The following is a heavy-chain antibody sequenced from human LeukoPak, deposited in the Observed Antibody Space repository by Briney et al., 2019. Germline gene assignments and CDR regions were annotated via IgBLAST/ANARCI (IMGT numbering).Heavy chain of an antibody. J-gene: IGHJ5*02. V-gene: IGHV4-59*01. CDR3: GINAYWGGDCVWCDP. D-gene: IGHD2-21*02. Sequence: SETLSLTCTVSGGSLSSYYWSWVRQPPGKGLEWIGYIYYRGSTNYNPSLTGRVTISVDTSKNQFSLKLSSVTAADTAVYYCGINAYWGGDCVWCDPWGQGTGVTVSS. CDR1: GGSLSSYY. CDR2: IYYRGST.